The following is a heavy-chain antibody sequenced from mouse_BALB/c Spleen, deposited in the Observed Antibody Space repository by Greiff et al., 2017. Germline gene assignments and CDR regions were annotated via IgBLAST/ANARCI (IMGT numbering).Heavy chain of an antibody. CDR3: ARGLALITTVVPHWYFDV. CDR1: GYSITSGYY. CDR2: ISYDGSN. J-gene: IGHJ1*01. Sequence: EVQVVESGPGLVKPSQSLSLTCSVTGYSITSGYYWNWIRQFPGNKLEWMGYISYDGSNNYNPSLKNRISITRDTSKNQFFLKLNSVTTEDTATYYCARGLALITTVVPHWYFDVWGAGTTVTVSS. V-gene: IGHV3-6*02. D-gene: IGHD1-1*01.